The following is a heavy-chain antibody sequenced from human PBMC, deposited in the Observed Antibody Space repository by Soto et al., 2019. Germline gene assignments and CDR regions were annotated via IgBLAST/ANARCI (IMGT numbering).Heavy chain of an antibody. CDR1: VFSLSTSGVG. D-gene: IGHD6-6*01. Sequence: QITLKESGPTLVKPTQTLTLTCTFSVFSLSTSGVGVGWIRQPPGKALEWLALIYWNDDKRYSPSLKSRRTITKDTSKKQVVLTMTNMDPVDTATYYCAHTRAEWKYSSSLITGFDYWGQGTLVTVSS. CDR2: IYWNDDK. V-gene: IGHV2-5*01. CDR3: AHTRAEWKYSSSLITGFDY. J-gene: IGHJ4*02.